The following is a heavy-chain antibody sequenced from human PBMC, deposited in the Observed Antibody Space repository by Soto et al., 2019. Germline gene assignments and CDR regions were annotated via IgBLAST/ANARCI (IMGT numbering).Heavy chain of an antibody. V-gene: IGHV3-23*01. J-gene: IGHJ4*02. CDR3: AKKVDIGDYEWSVDY. D-gene: IGHD4-17*01. CDR1: GFTFSSYA. Sequence: GGSLRLSCAASGFTFSSYAMSWVRQAPGKGLEWVSAISGTGGSTYYADSVKGRFTISRDNSKNTLYLQMNSLRAEDTAVYYCAKKVDIGDYEWSVDYWGQGTLVTVSS. CDR2: ISGTGGST.